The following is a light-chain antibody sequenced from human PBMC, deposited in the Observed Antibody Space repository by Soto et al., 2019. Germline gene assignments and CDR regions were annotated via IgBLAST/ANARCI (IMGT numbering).Light chain of an antibody. CDR2: GAS. CDR1: ERISNN. Sequence: EIVMTQSPVTLSVSPGESATLSCRASERISNNLAWYQQKPGQAPRLLIYGASSRATGIPDRFSGSGSGTDFTLTISRLEPEDFAVYYCQQYGSSPWTFGQGTKVDNK. V-gene: IGKV3-20*01. J-gene: IGKJ1*01. CDR3: QQYGSSPWT.